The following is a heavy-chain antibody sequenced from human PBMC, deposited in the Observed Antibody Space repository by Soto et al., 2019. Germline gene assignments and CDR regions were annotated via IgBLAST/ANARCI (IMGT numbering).Heavy chain of an antibody. CDR1: GGSISTYY. CDR3: ARPSVAGTWGPFDY. V-gene: IGHV4-59*01. CDR2: IYYSGST. Sequence: SETLSLTCTVSGGSISTYYWSWIRQPPGKGLEWIGHIYYSGSTNYNPSVKSRVTISVDTSKNQLSLKLRSVAAADTAVYYCARPSVAGTWGPFDYWGQGTLVTVSS. D-gene: IGHD6-19*01. J-gene: IGHJ4*02.